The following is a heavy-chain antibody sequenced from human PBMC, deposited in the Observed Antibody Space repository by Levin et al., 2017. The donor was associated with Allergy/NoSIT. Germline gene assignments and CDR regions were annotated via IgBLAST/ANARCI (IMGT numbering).Heavy chain of an antibody. Sequence: ASVKVSCAASGFTFNNYAMSWVRQAPGKGLEWVSAITNSGRTYYADSVKGRFTVSRDNSKNTLYLQMNSLRADDTAVYYCAKEMTTVVPVFDYWGQGTLVTVSS. CDR1: GFTFNNYA. D-gene: IGHD4-23*01. CDR3: AKEMTTVVPVFDY. CDR2: ITNSGRT. J-gene: IGHJ4*02. V-gene: IGHV3-23*01.